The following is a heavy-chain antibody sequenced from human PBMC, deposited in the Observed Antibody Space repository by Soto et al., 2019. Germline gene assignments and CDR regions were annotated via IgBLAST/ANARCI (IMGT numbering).Heavy chain of an antibody. CDR1: GFTFRNYW. V-gene: IGHV3-74*01. J-gene: IGHJ4*02. Sequence: EVQLVESGGGLGQPGGSLRLSCAASGFTFRNYWMYWVRQAPGKGLVWVSHINGDGSITAYEDSVRGRFTISRDDAKNTLFLQMNSLRPEDTAVYYCVRGGNYVWGSYQDWGQGTLVTVSS. D-gene: IGHD3-16*02. CDR3: VRGGNYVWGSYQD. CDR2: INGDGSIT.